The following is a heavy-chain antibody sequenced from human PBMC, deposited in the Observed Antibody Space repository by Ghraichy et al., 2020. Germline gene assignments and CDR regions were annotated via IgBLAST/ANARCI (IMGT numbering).Heavy chain of an antibody. CDR2: IDWDDNK. CDR3: ARILGGCVNGVCHDVFDI. J-gene: IGHJ3*02. Sequence: SGPTLVKPTETLTLTCTFSGFSLSTRRMCVNWVRQPPGKALEWLARIDWDDNKYYNTSLRTRLAISKDTSKNQVVLTMTNMDPVDTAMYYCARILGGCVNGVCHDVFDIWGHGTMVTVSS. V-gene: IGHV2-70*11. CDR1: GFSLSTRRMC. D-gene: IGHD2-8*01.